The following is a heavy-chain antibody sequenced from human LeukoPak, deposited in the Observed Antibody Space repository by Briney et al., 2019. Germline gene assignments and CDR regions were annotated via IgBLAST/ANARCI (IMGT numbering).Heavy chain of an antibody. V-gene: IGHV3-23*01. Sequence: GGSLRLSCAASGFTFSIYAMSWVRQAPGKGLEWVSAISGSGGSTYYADSVKGRFTISRDNSKNTLYLQMNSLRAEDTAVYYCAKAFSSGWYIPFDYWGQGTLVTVSS. CDR1: GFTFSIYA. J-gene: IGHJ4*02. D-gene: IGHD6-19*01. CDR3: AKAFSSGWYIPFDY. CDR2: ISGSGGST.